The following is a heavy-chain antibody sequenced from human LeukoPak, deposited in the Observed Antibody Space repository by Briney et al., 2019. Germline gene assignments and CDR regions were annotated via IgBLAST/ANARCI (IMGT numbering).Heavy chain of an antibody. CDR1: GGTFSSYA. CDR2: IIPIFGTT. V-gene: IGHV1-69*13. D-gene: IGHD3-22*01. J-gene: IGHJ4*02. CDR3: ARGSSGYIRGDFDY. Sequence: SVKVSCKASGGTFSSYAISWVRQAPGQGLEWMGGIIPIFGTTNYAQKFQGRVTITADESTSTAYMELSSLRSDDTAVYYCARGSSGYIRGDFDYWGQGTLVTVSS.